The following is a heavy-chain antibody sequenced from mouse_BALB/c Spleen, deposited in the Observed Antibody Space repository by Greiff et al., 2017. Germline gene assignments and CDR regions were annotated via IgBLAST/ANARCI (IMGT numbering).Heavy chain of an antibody. V-gene: IGHV1S29*02. CDR1: GYTFTDYN. CDR2: IYPYNGGT. CDR3: ARLDYRYDGFAY. J-gene: IGHJ3*01. Sequence: EVQLQQSGPELVKPGASVKISCKASGYTFTDYNMHWVKQSHGKSLEWIGYIYPYNGGTGYNQKFKSKATLTVDNSSSTAYMELRSLTSEDSAVYYCARLDYRYDGFAYWGQGTLVTVSA. D-gene: IGHD2-14*01.